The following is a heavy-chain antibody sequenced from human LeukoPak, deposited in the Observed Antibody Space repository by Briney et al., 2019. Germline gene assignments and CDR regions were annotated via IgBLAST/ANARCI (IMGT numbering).Heavy chain of an antibody. CDR2: IIPIFGTA. J-gene: IGHJ4*02. D-gene: IGHD6-19*01. CDR3: ARAYSGWDYYFDY. Sequence: ASVRVSCTASGGTFSSYAISWVRQAPGQGLEWMGGIIPIFGTANYAQKFQGRVTITADESTSTAYMELSSLRSEDTAVYYCARAYSGWDYYFDYWGQGTLVTVSS. V-gene: IGHV1-69*01. CDR1: GGTFSSYA.